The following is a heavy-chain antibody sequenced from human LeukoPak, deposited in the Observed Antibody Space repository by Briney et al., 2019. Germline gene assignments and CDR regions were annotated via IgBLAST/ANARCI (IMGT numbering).Heavy chain of an antibody. Sequence: ASVKVSCKASGYTFTGYYMHWVRQAPGQGLEWMGWINPNSGGTNYAQKLQGRVTMTTDTSTSTAYMELRSLRSDDTAVYYCGREGGYGDPTIDYWGQGTLVTVSS. D-gene: IGHD4-17*01. CDR2: INPNSGGT. J-gene: IGHJ4*02. CDR3: GREGGYGDPTIDY. V-gene: IGHV1-2*02. CDR1: GYTFTGYY.